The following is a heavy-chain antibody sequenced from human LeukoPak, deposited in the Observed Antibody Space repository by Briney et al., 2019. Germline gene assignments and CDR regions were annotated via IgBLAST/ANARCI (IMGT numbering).Heavy chain of an antibody. D-gene: IGHD3-9*01. J-gene: IGHJ4*02. CDR3: ARGHDILTGYLDY. Sequence: ASVKVSCKASGYTFTGYYMHWVRQAPGQGLEWMGWINPNSGGTNYAQKFQGRVTMTRDTSISTAYMELSRLRSDDTAVYYCARGHDILTGYLDYWGQGTLVTVSS. CDR1: GYTFTGYY. V-gene: IGHV1-2*02. CDR2: INPNSGGT.